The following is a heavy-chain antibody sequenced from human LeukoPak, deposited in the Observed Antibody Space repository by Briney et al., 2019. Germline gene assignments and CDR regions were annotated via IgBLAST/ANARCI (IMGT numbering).Heavy chain of an antibody. CDR3: ARAMIKGEYYFDY. Sequence: SETLSLTCTVSGGSISSGGYYWSWIRQHPGKGLEWIGCIFYSGSTYYNPSLKSRVTISVDTSKNQFSLKLSSVTAADTAVYYCARAMIKGEYYFDYWGQGTLVTVSS. V-gene: IGHV4-31*03. CDR1: GGSISSGGYY. J-gene: IGHJ4*02. D-gene: IGHD3-16*01. CDR2: IFYSGST.